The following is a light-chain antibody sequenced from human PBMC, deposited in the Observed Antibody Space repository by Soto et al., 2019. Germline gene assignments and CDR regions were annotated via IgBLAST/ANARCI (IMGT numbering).Light chain of an antibody. J-gene: IGKJ1*01. Sequence: DIQMTQSPSSLSASVGDRVTIPCRASQSISSYLNWYRQKPGKAPNLLIYAASTLQSGVPSRFSGSGSGTDFTLTISSLQPEDFATYYCQQSYSTPWTFGQGTRVEIK. CDR3: QQSYSTPWT. CDR1: QSISSY. CDR2: AAS. V-gene: IGKV1-39*01.